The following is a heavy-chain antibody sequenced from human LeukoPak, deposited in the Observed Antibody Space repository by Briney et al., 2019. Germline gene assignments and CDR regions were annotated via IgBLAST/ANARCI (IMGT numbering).Heavy chain of an antibody. J-gene: IGHJ6*02. CDR2: LYYSGNS. Sequence: SETLSLTCSVSGGSLSSSSYFWGWIRQPPGKGLEWIGSLYYSGNSYYNPSLKSRVTISADTSKNQFSLKVTSVTAADTAVYYCAREQGMGTILHYGMDVWGQGTTVTVSS. V-gene: IGHV4-39*07. CDR3: AREQGMGTILHYGMDV. D-gene: IGHD5-24*01. CDR1: GGSLSSSSYF.